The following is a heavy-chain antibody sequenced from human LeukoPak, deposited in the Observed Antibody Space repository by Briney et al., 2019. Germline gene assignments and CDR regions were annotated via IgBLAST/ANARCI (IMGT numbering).Heavy chain of an antibody. D-gene: IGHD3-16*01. V-gene: IGHV3-49*04. Sequence: GGSLRLFCTGSGFTFGDHAMSWVRQTPGKGLEGGGFIRSKAYGGTTEYAASVKGRFSISREDSKSIAYLQMSSLKIEDTAVYYCARGPIYLWLYNGMDVWGQGTTVTVSS. CDR1: GFTFGDHA. J-gene: IGHJ6*02. CDR2: IRSKAYGGTT. CDR3: ARGPIYLWLYNGMDV.